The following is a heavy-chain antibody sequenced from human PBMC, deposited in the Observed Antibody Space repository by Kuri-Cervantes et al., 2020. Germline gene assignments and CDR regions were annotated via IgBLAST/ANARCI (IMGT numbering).Heavy chain of an antibody. J-gene: IGHJ4*02. Sequence: GESLKISCAASGFTFSDYYMSWIRQAPGKGLEWVSYISSSGSTIYYADSVKGRFTISRDNAKNSLYLQMNSLRAEDTAVYYCARASLTGPHFDYWGQGTLVTVSS. CDR2: ISSSGSTI. D-gene: IGHD7-27*01. V-gene: IGHV3-11*04. CDR3: ARASLTGPHFDY. CDR1: GFTFSDYY.